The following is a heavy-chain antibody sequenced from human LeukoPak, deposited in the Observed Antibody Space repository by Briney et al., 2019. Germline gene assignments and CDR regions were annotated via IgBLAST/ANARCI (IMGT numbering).Heavy chain of an antibody. Sequence: PGGSLTLSCAASGFTFSAHTMNWVRLAPGKGLQWVSYIGSSGITIYYAHSVEGRFTISRDNAKNSLYLQMSSLRVEDTAVYYCARGPLNDITGSYGLWGQGTLVTVSS. CDR1: GFTFSAHT. D-gene: IGHD6-19*01. CDR3: ARGPLNDITGSYGL. J-gene: IGHJ4*02. CDR2: IGSSGITI. V-gene: IGHV3-48*01.